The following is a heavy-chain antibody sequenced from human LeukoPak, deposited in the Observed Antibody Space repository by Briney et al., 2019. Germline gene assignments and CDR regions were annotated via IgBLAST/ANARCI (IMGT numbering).Heavy chain of an antibody. D-gene: IGHD3-10*01. CDR2: LRYDGSNK. V-gene: IGHV3-30*02. Sequence: GGSLRLSCAASGFTFSSYGMHWFRQAPGKGLEWGGFLRYDGSNKYYADSVKGRFTISRDNSKRPLYVQMNGLRGDDTVVYYCGKVYGSGSYYELHYFDYWGQGTLVTVSS. CDR1: GFTFSSYG. CDR3: GKVYGSGSYYELHYFDY. J-gene: IGHJ4*02.